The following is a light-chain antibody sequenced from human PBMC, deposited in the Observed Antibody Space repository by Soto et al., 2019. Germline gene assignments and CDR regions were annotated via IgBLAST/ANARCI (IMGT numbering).Light chain of an antibody. CDR1: QGVGGW. J-gene: IGKJ4*01. CDR2: ATS. Sequence: IQMTQSPSSVSASVGDRVTMTCRASQGVGGWLAWYQQKPGKVPKLLIYATSSLQTGVPSRFSGSESGTDFTLTISSLQPEDFATYYCQQVNNYPLTFGGGTKVDIK. CDR3: QQVNNYPLT. V-gene: IGKV1-12*01.